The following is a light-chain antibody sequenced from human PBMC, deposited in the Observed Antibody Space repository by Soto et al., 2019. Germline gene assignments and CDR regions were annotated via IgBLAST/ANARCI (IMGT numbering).Light chain of an antibody. J-gene: IGKJ1*01. Sequence: QSPATLSFSPGERATLSCRASQSVSSYLAWYQQKPGQAPRLLIYCASNRATGIPARFSGSGSGTEFTLTISSLQYADLSVYYCHQYNNWYPKTFGQGTKVDIK. CDR1: QSVSSY. CDR2: CAS. CDR3: HQYNNWYPKT. V-gene: IGKV3D-15*01.